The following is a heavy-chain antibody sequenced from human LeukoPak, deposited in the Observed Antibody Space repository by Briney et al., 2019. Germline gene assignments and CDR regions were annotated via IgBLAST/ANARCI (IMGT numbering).Heavy chain of an antibody. CDR1: GFAFRSYS. D-gene: IGHD1-26*01. Sequence: PGGSLRLSCAASGFAFRSYSMNWVRQAPGKGLEWVSSISSSSYYIYYADSVKGRFTISRDNAKDSLYLQMNSLRAEDTAVYYCAKDGRGSYWVWYYFDYWGQGTLVTVSS. V-gene: IGHV3-21*01. CDR3: AKDGRGSYWVWYYFDY. J-gene: IGHJ4*02. CDR2: ISSSSYYI.